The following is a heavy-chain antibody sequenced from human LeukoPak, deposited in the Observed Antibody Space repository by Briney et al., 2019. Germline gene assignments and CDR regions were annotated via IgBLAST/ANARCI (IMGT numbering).Heavy chain of an antibody. CDR1: GGSISSSSYY. CDR3: ARGPYSYDSSGAFDI. CDR2: IYYTGST. Sequence: SETLSLTCTVSGGSISSSSYYWGWIRQPPGKGLEWIGSIYYTGSTYYNPSLKSRVTISVDTSNNHFSLKLSSVTAADTAVYFCARGPYSYDSSGAFDIWGQGTMVTVSS. J-gene: IGHJ3*02. V-gene: IGHV4-39*02. D-gene: IGHD3-22*01.